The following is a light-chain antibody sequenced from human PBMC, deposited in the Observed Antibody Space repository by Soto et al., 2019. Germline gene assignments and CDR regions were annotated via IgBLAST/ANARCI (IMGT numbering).Light chain of an antibody. V-gene: IGKV1-6*01. J-gene: IGKJ1*01. CDR2: AAS. CDR3: LQDYNLPRT. CDR1: RDIGND. Sequence: IQMTQSPLSLSASVGDRVIITCRASRDIGNDLGWYQQKPGKAPKLLIFAASTLHSGVPSRFSGSGSGTVFTLTISSLHPQDFATYFCLQDYNLPRTFGQGX.